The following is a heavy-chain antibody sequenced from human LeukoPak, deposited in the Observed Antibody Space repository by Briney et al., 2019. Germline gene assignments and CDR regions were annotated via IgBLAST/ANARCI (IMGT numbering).Heavy chain of an antibody. J-gene: IGHJ3*02. CDR3: ARERGNLRGDAFDI. CDR1: GVSFISYY. V-gene: IGHV4-4*07. D-gene: IGHD1-26*01. CDR2: FYSSGNT. Sequence: PSETLSLTCTVSGVSFISYYWTWIRQPAEKGLEWIGGFYSSGNTNDNPSLESRVTMSIDTSKKQISLKLTSVTAADTAVYDCARERGNLRGDAFDIWGEGTMVTVSS.